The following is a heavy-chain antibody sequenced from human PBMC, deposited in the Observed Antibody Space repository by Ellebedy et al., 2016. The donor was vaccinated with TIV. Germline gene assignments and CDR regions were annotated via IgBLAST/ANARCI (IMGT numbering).Heavy chain of an antibody. CDR2: IKQDGSEK. V-gene: IGHV3-7*03. D-gene: IGHD1-1*01. J-gene: IGHJ4*02. CDR3: AGRAYNWNDGSLFDY. CDR1: GFTFSSYW. Sequence: GGSLRLSCAASGFTFSSYWMSWVRQAPGKGLEWVANIKQDGSEKYYVDSVKGRFTISRDSAKNSLYLQMNSLRAQDTAVYYCAGRAYNWNDGSLFDYWGQGTLVTVSS.